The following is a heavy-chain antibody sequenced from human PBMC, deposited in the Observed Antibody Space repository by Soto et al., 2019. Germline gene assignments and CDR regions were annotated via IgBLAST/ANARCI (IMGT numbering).Heavy chain of an antibody. V-gene: IGHV3-53*02. CDR1: GFTVRNKY. D-gene: IGHD3-10*01. Sequence: EVQLVETGGGLIQPGGSLRLSCAASGFTVRNKYMSWVRQAPGKGLEWISVIFSGGETYYADSVKGRFTISRDNSKNTLYLQMSSLRADDTAMYYCARGGSGYYYGLDVWGQGTTVTVSS. CDR3: ARGGSGYYYGLDV. CDR2: IFSGGET. J-gene: IGHJ6*02.